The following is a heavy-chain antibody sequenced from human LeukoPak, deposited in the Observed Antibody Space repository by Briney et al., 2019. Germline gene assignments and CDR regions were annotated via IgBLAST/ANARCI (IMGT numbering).Heavy chain of an antibody. D-gene: IGHD5-18*01. Sequence: PGGSLRLSCAASGFTFRSYSMNWVRQAPGKGLEWVSAIDPSSTYIYYADSVKGRFTISRDNAKNSLYLQMNSLRAEDTAVYYCARALDPYSYGYGYWGQGTLVTVSS. CDR3: ARALDPYSYGYGY. V-gene: IGHV3-21*01. CDR1: GFTFRSYS. J-gene: IGHJ4*02. CDR2: IDPSSTYI.